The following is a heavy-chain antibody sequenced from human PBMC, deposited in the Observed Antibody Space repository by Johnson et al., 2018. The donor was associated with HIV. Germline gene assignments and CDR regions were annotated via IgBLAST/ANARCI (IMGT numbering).Heavy chain of an antibody. D-gene: IGHD5-18*01. CDR1: GFTFSSYP. CDR3: ARAYSYGAFDI. CDR2: IKQDGSEK. V-gene: IGHV3-7*01. J-gene: IGHJ3*02. Sequence: EVQLLESGGGVVQPGRSLRLSCAVSGFTFSSYPMHWVRQAPGKGLEWVANIKQDGSEKYYVDSVKGRFTISRDNPKNTLYLQMSSLRAEDTAVYYCARAYSYGAFDIWGQGTMVTVSS.